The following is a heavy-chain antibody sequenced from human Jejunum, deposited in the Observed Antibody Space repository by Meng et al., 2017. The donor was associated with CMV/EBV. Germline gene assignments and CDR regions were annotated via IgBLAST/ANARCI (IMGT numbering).Heavy chain of an antibody. CDR2: IDPSDSFT. D-gene: IGHD3-10*01. Sequence: VQLVQSGAEVKKPGASVKVSCKASGYTFTGYGISWVRQAPGQGLEWMGRIDPSDSFTQYNPSFQGHVTISADKSINTAYLQWSSLKASDTATYYCAIIYRQVPPNDYWGQGTLVTVSS. CDR1: GYTFTGYG. V-gene: IGHV5-10-1*01. J-gene: IGHJ4*02. CDR3: AIIYRQVPPNDY.